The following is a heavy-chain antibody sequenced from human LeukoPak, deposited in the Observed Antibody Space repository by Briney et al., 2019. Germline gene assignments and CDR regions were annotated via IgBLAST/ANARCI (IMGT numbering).Heavy chain of an antibody. J-gene: IGHJ4*02. CDR2: IWYDGSNK. V-gene: IGHV3-33*01. CDR1: GFTFSSYG. Sequence: GGSLRLSCAASGFTFSSYGMHWVRQAPGKGREWVAVIWYDGSNKYYADSVKGRFTISRDNYKNTLYLQMNSLRAEDTAVYYCAMSSGGQHYFDYWGQGTLVTVSS. D-gene: IGHD2-15*01. CDR3: AMSSGGQHYFDY.